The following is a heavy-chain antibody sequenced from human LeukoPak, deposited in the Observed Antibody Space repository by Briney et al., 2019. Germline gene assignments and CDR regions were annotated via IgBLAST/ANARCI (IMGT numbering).Heavy chain of an antibody. J-gene: IGHJ6*03. Sequence: SETLSLTCSVSGGSINSNDYDWGWIRQPPGKGLEWIGNVYYRGITYYNPSLKSRVTISIDTSKSQISLNLNSVTAADTAVYYCARGYCSGGSCYSSYYYSYMDVWGKGTTVTVSS. CDR2: VYYRGIT. V-gene: IGHV4-39*07. CDR1: GGSINSNDYD. D-gene: IGHD2-15*01. CDR3: ARGYCSGGSCYSSYYYSYMDV.